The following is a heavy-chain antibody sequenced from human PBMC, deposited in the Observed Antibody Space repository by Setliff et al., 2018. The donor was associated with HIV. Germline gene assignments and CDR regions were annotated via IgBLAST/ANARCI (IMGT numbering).Heavy chain of an antibody. V-gene: IGHV4-59*01. CDR3: ARNRVPGSL. J-gene: IGHJ4*02. CDR1: GGSMSSYY. Sequence: ASETLSLTCTVSGGSMSSYYWSWIRQPPGKGLEWIGSIYYTGSTDYNPSLMSRVTISLDTPKNQFSLKLNSVIAADTAVYYCARNRVPGSLWGQGTLVTVSS. D-gene: IGHD3-10*01. CDR2: IYYTGST.